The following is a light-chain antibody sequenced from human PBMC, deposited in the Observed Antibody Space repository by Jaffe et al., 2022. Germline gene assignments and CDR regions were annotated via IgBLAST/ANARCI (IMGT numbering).Light chain of an antibody. CDR3: QQYYSTPPQT. CDR2: AAS. Sequence: DIQMTQSPSSLSASVGDRVTITCRASQGISNSLAWYQQKPGKAPKLLLYAASRLESGVPSRFSGSGSGTDYTLTISSLQPEDFATYYCQQYYSTPPQTFGQGTKVEIK. V-gene: IGKV1-NL1*01. J-gene: IGKJ1*01. CDR1: QGISNS.